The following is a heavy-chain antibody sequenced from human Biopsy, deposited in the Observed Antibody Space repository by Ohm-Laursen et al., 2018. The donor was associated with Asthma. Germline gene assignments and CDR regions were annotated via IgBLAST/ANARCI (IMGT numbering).Heavy chain of an antibody. V-gene: IGHV1-69*01. D-gene: IGHD2-2*01. CDR2: VNSVIGTT. Sequence: ESSVKVSCKSLGGTFNTYVIGWVRQAPGQGLEWMGWVNSVIGTTTYPQKFQDRVTITADASTSTVYMELSSLRSGDTAVYYCARKAGSCISRTCYSLDFWGQGTLVTVSS. CDR3: ARKAGSCISRTCYSLDF. CDR1: GGTFNTYV. J-gene: IGHJ4*02.